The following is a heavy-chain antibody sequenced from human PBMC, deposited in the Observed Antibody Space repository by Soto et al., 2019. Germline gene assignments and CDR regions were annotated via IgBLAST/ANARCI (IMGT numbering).Heavy chain of an antibody. CDR2: INHSGST. V-gene: IGHV4-34*01. Sequence: QVQLQQWGAGLLKPSETLSLTCAVYGGSFSGYYWSWIRQPPGKGLEWIGEINHSGSTNYNPSLKSRVTISVDTSKNQFSLKLSSVTAADTAVYYCASASVTMVRGVIRGMDVWGQGTTVTVSS. CDR1: GGSFSGYY. CDR3: ASASVTMVRGVIRGMDV. J-gene: IGHJ6*02. D-gene: IGHD3-10*01.